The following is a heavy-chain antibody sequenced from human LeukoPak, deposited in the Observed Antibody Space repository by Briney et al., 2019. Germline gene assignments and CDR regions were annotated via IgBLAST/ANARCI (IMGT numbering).Heavy chain of an antibody. Sequence: GGSLRLSCATSGFTFSTSGMHWVRQAPGKGLEWVSLIWYDGSNKNYADSVKGRFTISRDDSKNTLYLQMNSLRVEDTAVHYCARVREGVVENWGQGTLVTVSS. D-gene: IGHD2-21*01. CDR2: IWYDGSNK. CDR3: ARVREGVVEN. V-gene: IGHV3-33*01. J-gene: IGHJ4*02. CDR1: GFTFSTSG.